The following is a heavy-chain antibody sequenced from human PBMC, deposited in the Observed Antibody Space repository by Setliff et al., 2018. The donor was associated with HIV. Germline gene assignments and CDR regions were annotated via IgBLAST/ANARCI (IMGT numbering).Heavy chain of an antibody. CDR3: ATVRYSDAFDI. J-gene: IGHJ3*02. CDR1: GYTFTSYA. D-gene: IGHD2-15*01. V-gene: IGHV1-24*01. CDR2: FDPEDGET. Sequence: GASVKVSCKASGYTFTSYAMHWVRQAPGKGLEWMGGFDPEDGETIYAQKFQGRVTMTEDTSTDTAYMELSSLRSEDTAVYYCATVRYSDAFDIWGQGTMVTVSS.